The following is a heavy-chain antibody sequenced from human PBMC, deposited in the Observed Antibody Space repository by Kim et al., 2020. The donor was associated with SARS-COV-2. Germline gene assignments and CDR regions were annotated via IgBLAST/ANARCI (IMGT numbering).Heavy chain of an antibody. CDR2: FDPEDGET. CDR3: ATTPISITMVRGVTLGPPFDY. V-gene: IGHV1-24*01. D-gene: IGHD3-10*01. CDR1: GYTLTELS. J-gene: IGHJ4*02. Sequence: ASVKVSCKVSGYTLTELSMHWVRQAPGKGLEWMGGFDPEDGETIYAQKFQGRVTMTEDTSTDTAYMELSSLRSEDTAVYYCATTPISITMVRGVTLGPPFDYWGQGTLVTVSS.